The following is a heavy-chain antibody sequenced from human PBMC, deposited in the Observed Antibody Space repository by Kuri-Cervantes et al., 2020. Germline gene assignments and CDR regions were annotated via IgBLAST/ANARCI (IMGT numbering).Heavy chain of an antibody. D-gene: IGHD1-26*01. Sequence: GGSLRLSCAASGFTFDGYAVHWVRHAPGKGLEWVSGINWNSGSIGYADSVKVRFTISIDNAKNSLYLQMNSLRAEDTALYYCAKDRTSWSYYDVWGQGTTVTVSS. CDR2: INWNSGSI. V-gene: IGHV3-9*01. CDR1: GFTFDGYA. J-gene: IGHJ6*02. CDR3: AKDRTSWSYYDV.